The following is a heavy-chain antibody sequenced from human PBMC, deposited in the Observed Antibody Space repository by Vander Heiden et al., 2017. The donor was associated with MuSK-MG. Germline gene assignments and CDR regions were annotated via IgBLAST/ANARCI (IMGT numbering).Heavy chain of an antibody. CDR2: IWYDGSNK. CDR1: GFTFSSYG. V-gene: IGHV3-33*01. D-gene: IGHD6-19*01. J-gene: IGHJ5*02. Sequence: QVQLVESGGGVVQPGRSLRLSCAASGFTFSSYGMHWVRQAPGKGLEWVAVIWYDGSNKYYADSVKGRFTISRDNSKNTLYLQMNSLRAEDTAVYYCARDEVSGWGYNWFDPWGQGTLVTVSS. CDR3: ARDEVSGWGYNWFDP.